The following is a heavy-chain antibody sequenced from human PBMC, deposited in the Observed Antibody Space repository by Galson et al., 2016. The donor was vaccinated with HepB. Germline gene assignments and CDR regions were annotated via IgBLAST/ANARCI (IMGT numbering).Heavy chain of an antibody. V-gene: IGHV1-18*01. CDR3: ARGSTATTPLAY. D-gene: IGHD4-11*01. J-gene: IGHJ4*02. Sequence: SVKVSCKASGYSFSNYGITWVRQAPGQGLEWMGWISTYNGNTDYDQKLHGRLTLTTDASTTTAYLELRSLRFDDTAVYYCARGSTATTPLAYWGQGTLFTVSS. CDR1: GYSFSNYG. CDR2: ISTYNGNT.